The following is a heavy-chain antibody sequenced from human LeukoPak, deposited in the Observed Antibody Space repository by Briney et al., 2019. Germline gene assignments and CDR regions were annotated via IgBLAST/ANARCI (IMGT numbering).Heavy chain of an antibody. CDR1: GFTFGDYA. Sequence: PGGSLRLSCTASGFTFGDYAMSWVRQAPGKGLEWVGFIRSKAYGGTTEYAASVKGRFTISRDDSKSIAYLQMYSLKTEDTAVYYCTRGVVAGTWDYFDYWGQGTLVTVSS. CDR2: IRSKAYGGTT. V-gene: IGHV3-49*04. D-gene: IGHD6-19*01. CDR3: TRGVVAGTWDYFDY. J-gene: IGHJ4*02.